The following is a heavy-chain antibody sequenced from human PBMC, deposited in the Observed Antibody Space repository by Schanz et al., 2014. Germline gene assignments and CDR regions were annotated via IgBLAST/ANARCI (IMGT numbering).Heavy chain of an antibody. J-gene: IGHJ4*02. CDR3: ASPSGYSGYGTYFAV. D-gene: IGHD5-12*01. Sequence: DVQLLESGGGLVQPGGSLRLSCAASGFTFNSYAMTWVRQAPGKGLEWVSSISHSGGSKYYADSVKGRFTISRDNSENPLYLQMNSRRADDQAVFYCASPSGYSGYGTYFAVWGQGTLVTVSS. CDR1: GFTFNSYA. CDR2: ISHSGGSK. V-gene: IGHV3-23*01.